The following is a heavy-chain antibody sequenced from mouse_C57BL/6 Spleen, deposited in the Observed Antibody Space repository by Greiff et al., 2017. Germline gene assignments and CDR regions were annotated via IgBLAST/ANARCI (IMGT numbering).Heavy chain of an antibody. Sequence: QVHVKQPGAELVRPGTSVKLSCKASGYTFTSYWMHWVKQRPGQGLEWIGVIDPSDSYTNYNQKFKGKATLTVDTSSSTAYMQLSSLTSEDSAVYYCANDYSAWFAYWGQGTLVTVSA. CDR1: GYTFTSYW. CDR2: IDPSDSYT. V-gene: IGHV1-59*01. D-gene: IGHD2-4*01. J-gene: IGHJ3*01. CDR3: ANDYSAWFAY.